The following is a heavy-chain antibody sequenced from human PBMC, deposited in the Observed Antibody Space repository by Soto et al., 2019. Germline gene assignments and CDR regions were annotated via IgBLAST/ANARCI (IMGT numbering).Heavy chain of an antibody. V-gene: IGHV3-9*01. CDR2: ISWNSGNI. Sequence: EVQLVESGGGLVQPGRSLRLSCAASGFTFDDYAMHWVRQAPGKGLEWVSGISWNSGNIDYADSVKGRFTISRDNTQNPLQLQMSGLRTEDTALYYWAKARGAYWGLDDCGGQGPLVSACS. J-gene: IGHJ4*02. CDR3: AKARGAYWGLDDC. CDR1: GFTFDDYA. D-gene: IGHD3-16*01.